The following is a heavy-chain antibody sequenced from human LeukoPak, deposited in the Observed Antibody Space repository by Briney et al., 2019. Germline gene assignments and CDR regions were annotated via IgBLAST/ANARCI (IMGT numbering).Heavy chain of an antibody. Sequence: GGSLRLSCAASGFTFSSYSMNWVRQAPGKGLEWVSSISSSSSYIYYADSVKGRFTISRDNAKNSLYLQMNSLRAEDTAVYYCARVNSGWYYSDYWGQGTLVTVSS. D-gene: IGHD6-19*01. CDR3: ARVNSGWYYSDY. V-gene: IGHV3-21*01. J-gene: IGHJ4*02. CDR1: GFTFSSYS. CDR2: ISSSSSYI.